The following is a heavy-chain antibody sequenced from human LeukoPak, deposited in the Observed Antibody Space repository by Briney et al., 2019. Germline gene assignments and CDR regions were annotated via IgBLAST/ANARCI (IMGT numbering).Heavy chain of an antibody. CDR3: AKGTCGNQEENAFDI. CDR2: FSWNSGSQ. V-gene: IGHV3-9*01. CDR1: GFTFEDYA. Sequence: GGSLRLSGAAPGFTFEDYALHWVRQAPGKGLGWVSGFSWNSGSQAFPRSVKGRFTISRDNAKNSLYLQMNSLRAEDTALYYCAKGTCGNQEENAFDIWGQGTMVTVSS. J-gene: IGHJ3*02. D-gene: IGHD4-23*01.